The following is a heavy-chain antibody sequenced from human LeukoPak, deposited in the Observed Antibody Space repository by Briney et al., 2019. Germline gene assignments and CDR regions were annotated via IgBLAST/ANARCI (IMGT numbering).Heavy chain of an antibody. D-gene: IGHD4-17*01. CDR2: INPNSGGT. V-gene: IGHV1-2*02. CDR1: GYTFTGYY. CDR3: ARATTVTTNYPLGY. J-gene: IGHJ4*02. Sequence: ASVKVSCKASGYTFTGYYMHWVRQAPGQGLEWMGWINPNSGGTNYAQKFQGRVTMTRDTSISTAYMELSRLRSDDTAVYYCARATTVTTNYPLGYWGREPWSPSPQ.